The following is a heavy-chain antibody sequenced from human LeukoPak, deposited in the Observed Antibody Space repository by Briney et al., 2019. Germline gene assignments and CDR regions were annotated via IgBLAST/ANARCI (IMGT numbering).Heavy chain of an antibody. CDR3: ARDPGWSSFDI. J-gene: IGHJ3*02. CDR2: IKQDGGSK. V-gene: IGHV3-7*01. D-gene: IGHD2-15*01. CDR1: GFSFSAYW. Sequence: GGSLRLSCVASGFSFSAYWMSWVRQAPGTGLEFVANIKQDGGSKNYVDSVKGGFTISRDNAENSLYLQMSSLRAEDTALYYCARDPGWSSFDIWGQGIMVTVSS.